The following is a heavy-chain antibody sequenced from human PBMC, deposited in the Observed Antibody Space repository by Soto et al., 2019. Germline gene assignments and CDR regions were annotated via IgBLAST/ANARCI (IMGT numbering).Heavy chain of an antibody. J-gene: IGHJ6*02. CDR2: ISYDGSSK. V-gene: IGHV3-30-3*01. CDR3: ARDRSRAYDGVLAGMDV. D-gene: IGHD5-12*01. CDR1: GFTFSSYA. Sequence: QVQLVESGGGVVQPGRSLRLSCAASGFTFSSYAMHWVRQAPGKGLEWVAVISYDGSSKYYADSVKGRFTISRDNSRDTIYLQMNSLRAEDTAVYYCARDRSRAYDGVLAGMDVWGQGTTVTVSS.